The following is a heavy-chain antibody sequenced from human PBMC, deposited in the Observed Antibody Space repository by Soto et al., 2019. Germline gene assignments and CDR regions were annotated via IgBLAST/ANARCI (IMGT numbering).Heavy chain of an antibody. Sequence: QVQLVESGGGVVQPGRSLRLSCAASGFTFSSYGMHWVRQAPGKGLEWVAVISYDGRNKYYADSVKGRFTISRDNSKNTLYLQMNSLRAEDTAVYYCAKGYSGYDNYYYYYMDVWGKGTTVTVSS. CDR3: AKGYSGYDNYYYYYMDV. D-gene: IGHD5-12*01. CDR1: GFTFSSYG. CDR2: ISYDGRNK. V-gene: IGHV3-30*18. J-gene: IGHJ6*03.